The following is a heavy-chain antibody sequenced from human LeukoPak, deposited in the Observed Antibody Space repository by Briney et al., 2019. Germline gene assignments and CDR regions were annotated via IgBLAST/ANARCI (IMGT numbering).Heavy chain of an antibody. J-gene: IGHJ4*02. D-gene: IGHD2-2*01. CDR1: GGSSSSSNYY. V-gene: IGHV4-39*01. CDR3: ARQLVVVVPAEFDY. CDR2: IYYSGTT. Sequence: SETLSLTCAVSGGSSSSSNYYWDWIRQPPGKGLEWIGSIYYSGTTYYNPSLKSRVTVSIDTSKNQFSLKLTSMTAADTAVYYCARQLVVVVPAEFDYWGQGTLVTVSS.